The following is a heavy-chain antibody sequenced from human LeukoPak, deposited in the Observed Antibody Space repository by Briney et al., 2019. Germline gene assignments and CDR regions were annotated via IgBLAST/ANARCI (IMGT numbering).Heavy chain of an antibody. CDR2: IKQDGGEI. V-gene: IGHV3-7*01. CDR3: ARHYCSSTSCLGDY. CDR1: GFTFSRYW. J-gene: IGHJ4*02. D-gene: IGHD2-2*01. Sequence: GGSLRLSCAASGFTFSRYWMSWVRQVPRKGLEWVANIKQDGGEIYYVDSVKGRFTISRDNAKNSLYLQMNSLRAEDTAVYYCARHYCSSTSCLGDYWGQGTLVTVSS.